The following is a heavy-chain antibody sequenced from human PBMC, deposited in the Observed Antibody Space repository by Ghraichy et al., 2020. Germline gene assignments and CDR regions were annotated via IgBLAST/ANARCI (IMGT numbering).Heavy chain of an antibody. V-gene: IGHV3-48*01. J-gene: IGHJ4*02. CDR1: GFTFSSCS. D-gene: IGHD3-3*01. CDR2: ISSSSVTK. CDR3: AGSIGDVSARYLDY. Sequence: GGSLRLSCAIGGFTFSSCSMNWVRQAPGKGLEWVSYISSSSVTKYYADSVNGRFTISRDNAKSLLFLQMNSLTGEDTAIYYCAGSIGDVSARYLDYWGQGTLVTVPS.